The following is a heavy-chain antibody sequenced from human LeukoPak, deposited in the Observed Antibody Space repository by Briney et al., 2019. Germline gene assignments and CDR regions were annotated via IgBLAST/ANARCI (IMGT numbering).Heavy chain of an antibody. D-gene: IGHD6-19*01. CDR3: ARHSSGWYFDY. CDR1: GYTFTSYY. Sequence: APVKVSCKASGYTFTSYYMHWVRQAPGQGLEWMGIINPSGGSTSYAQKFQGRVTLTRDTSTSTVYIELSSLRSEDTAVYYSARHSSGWYFDYWGQGTLVTVSS. CDR2: INPSGGST. V-gene: IGHV1-46*03. J-gene: IGHJ4*02.